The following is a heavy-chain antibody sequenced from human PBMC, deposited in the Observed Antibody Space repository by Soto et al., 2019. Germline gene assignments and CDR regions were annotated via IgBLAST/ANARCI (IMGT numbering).Heavy chain of an antibody. Sequence: GGSLRLSCATSRIIFSNFAMSWVRQAPGKGLEWVAGISGSGGRTYYADSVKGRFTISRDNSKNTLHLQMNSLRAEDTARYYCARTPPRARYDFWSGSPTAGMDVWGQGTTVTVSS. CDR2: ISGSGGRT. J-gene: IGHJ6*02. CDR3: ARTPPRARYDFWSGSPTAGMDV. CDR1: RIIFSNFA. V-gene: IGHV3-23*01. D-gene: IGHD3-3*01.